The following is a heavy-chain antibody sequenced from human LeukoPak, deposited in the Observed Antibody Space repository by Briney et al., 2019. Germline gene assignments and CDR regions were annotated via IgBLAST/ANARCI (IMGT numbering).Heavy chain of an antibody. D-gene: IGHD4-17*01. Sequence: SETLSLTCTVSGGSISSSSYYWGWIGQPPGKGLEGMGGIYYSGSTYYNPSLKSRVTISVDTSKNQFSLKLSSVTAADTAVYYCARLGDGTGVGTVNDDYWGQGTLVTVSS. CDR2: IYYSGST. J-gene: IGHJ4*02. CDR1: GGSISSSSYY. CDR3: ARLGDGTGVGTVNDDY. V-gene: IGHV4-39*01.